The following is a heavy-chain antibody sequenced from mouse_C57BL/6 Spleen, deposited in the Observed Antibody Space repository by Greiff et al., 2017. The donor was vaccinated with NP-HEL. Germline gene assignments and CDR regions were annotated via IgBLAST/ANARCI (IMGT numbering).Heavy chain of an antibody. D-gene: IGHD6-1*01. Sequence: EVKVVESGGGLVKPGGSLKLSCAASGFTFSSYAMSWVRQTPEKRLEWVATISDGGSYTYYPDNVKGRFTISRDNAKNNLYLQMSHLKSEDTAMYYCARESATRVDYWGQGTTLTVSS. V-gene: IGHV5-4*01. CDR2: ISDGGSYT. CDR1: GFTFSSYA. J-gene: IGHJ2*01. CDR3: ARESATRVDY.